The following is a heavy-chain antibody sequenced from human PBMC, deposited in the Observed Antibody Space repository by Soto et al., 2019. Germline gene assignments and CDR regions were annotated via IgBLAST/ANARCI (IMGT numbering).Heavy chain of an antibody. D-gene: IGHD6-19*01. CDR3: ARDKEPVAGYYYYYGMDV. J-gene: IGHJ6*02. Sequence: GGSPSLSCAASGFTFSSYGMHWVRQAPGKGLEWVAVIWYDGSNKYYADSVKGRFTISRDNSKNTLYLQMNSLRAEDTAVYYCARDKEPVAGYYYYYGMDVWGQGTTVTVSS. CDR2: IWYDGSNK. CDR1: GFTFSSYG. V-gene: IGHV3-33*01.